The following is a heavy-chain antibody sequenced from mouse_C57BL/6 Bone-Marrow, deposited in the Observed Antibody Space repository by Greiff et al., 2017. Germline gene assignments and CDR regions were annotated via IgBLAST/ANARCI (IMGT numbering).Heavy chain of an antibody. V-gene: IGHV5-17*01. Sequence: DVLLVESGGGLVKPGGSLKLSCAASGFTFSDYGMHWVRQAPEKGLEWVAYISSGSSTIYYADTVKGRFTISRDNSKTTLFLQMTSLRAEDTALYYCARENRFAYWGQGTGVTVSA. CDR2: ISSGSSTI. CDR1: GFTFSDYG. CDR3: ARENRFAY. J-gene: IGHJ3*01.